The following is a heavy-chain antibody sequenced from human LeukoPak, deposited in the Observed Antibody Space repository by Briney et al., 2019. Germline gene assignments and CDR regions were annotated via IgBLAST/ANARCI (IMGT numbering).Heavy chain of an antibody. CDR1: GFTFDDYA. CDR2: FSGSGGRT. CDR3: AKEIWPTVTTPGHTHFDY. J-gene: IGHJ4*02. Sequence: GGSLRLSCAASGFTFDDYAMHWVRQAPGKGLEWVSSFSGSGGRTYFADSVKGRFTISRDNSKNTLCLQMNSLRAEDTAVYYCAKEIWPTVTTPGHTHFDYWGQGTLVTVSS. D-gene: IGHD4-17*01. V-gene: IGHV3-23*01.